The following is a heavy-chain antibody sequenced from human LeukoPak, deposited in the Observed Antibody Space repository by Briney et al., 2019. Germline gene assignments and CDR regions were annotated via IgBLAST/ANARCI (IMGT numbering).Heavy chain of an antibody. V-gene: IGHV4-39*01. Sequence: SETLSLTCTVDSISTNGYYWGWIRQPPGKGLEWIGSIHYTGSTYYNPSLESRVTVSVDTSKNQFSLKLSSVTAADTAVYYCARLGWLYGSGSMNWFDPWGQGTLVTVSS. D-gene: IGHD3-10*01. J-gene: IGHJ5*02. CDR1: SISTNGYY. CDR2: IHYTGST. CDR3: ARLGWLYGSGSMNWFDP.